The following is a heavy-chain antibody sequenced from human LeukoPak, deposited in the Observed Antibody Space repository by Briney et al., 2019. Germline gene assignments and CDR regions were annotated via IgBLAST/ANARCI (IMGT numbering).Heavy chain of an antibody. CDR2: ISAYNGNT. CDR1: GYTFTSYG. Sequence: EASVKVSCKASGYTFTSYGISWVRQAPGQGLEWMGWISAYNGNTNYAQKLQGRVTMTTDTSTSTAYMEPRSLRSDDTAVYYCARDESSGWHNSKFDYWGQGTLVTVSS. CDR3: ARDESSGWHNSKFDY. J-gene: IGHJ4*02. V-gene: IGHV1-18*01. D-gene: IGHD6-19*01.